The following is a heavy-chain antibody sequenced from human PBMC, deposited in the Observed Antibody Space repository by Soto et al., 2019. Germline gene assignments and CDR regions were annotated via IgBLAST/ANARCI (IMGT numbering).Heavy chain of an antibody. J-gene: IGHJ4*02. CDR2: IKQDGSEK. V-gene: IGHV3-7*03. CDR3: AGSSPWAYFDY. D-gene: IGHD7-27*01. Sequence: GGSLRLSCAASGFTFSSYWMSWVRQAPGKGLEWVANIKQDGSEKYYVDSVKVRFTISRDNAKNSLYLQMNSLRAEDTAVYYCAGSSPWAYFDYWGQGTLVTVSS. CDR1: GFTFSSYW.